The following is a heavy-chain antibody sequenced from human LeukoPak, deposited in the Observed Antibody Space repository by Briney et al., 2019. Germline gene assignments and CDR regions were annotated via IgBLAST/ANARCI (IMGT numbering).Heavy chain of an antibody. CDR1: GFTFDAHA. Sequence: PGGSLTLSCTASGFTFDAHAMHWVRQVPGKGLEGSSGITWYGKHTRYADAVKDRFTICRVNSKNYMSMKLNNVGAEDTAFYYCARDMGVAVAGPIHPYYLDYWGQGTLVTVS. J-gene: IGHJ4*02. D-gene: IGHD6-19*01. V-gene: IGHV3-9*01. CDR3: ARDMGVAVAGPIHPYYLDY. CDR2: ITWYGKHT.